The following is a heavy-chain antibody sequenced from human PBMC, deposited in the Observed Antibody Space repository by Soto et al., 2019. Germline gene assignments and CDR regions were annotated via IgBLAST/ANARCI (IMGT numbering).Heavy chain of an antibody. CDR3: TRSTMVRGNWFDP. D-gene: IGHD3-10*01. J-gene: IGHJ5*02. Sequence: GGSRRLSCAASGFTFSGSAMHWVRQASGKGLEWVGRIRSKANSYATAYAASVKGRFTISRDDSKNTAYLQMNSLKTEDTAVYYCTRSTMVRGNWFDPWGQGTLVTVSS. CDR2: IRSKANSYAT. CDR1: GFTFSGSA. V-gene: IGHV3-73*01.